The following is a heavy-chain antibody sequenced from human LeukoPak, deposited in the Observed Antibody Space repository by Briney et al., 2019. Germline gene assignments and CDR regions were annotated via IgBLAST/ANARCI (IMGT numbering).Heavy chain of an antibody. D-gene: IGHD2-15*01. CDR1: GYSFTSYD. J-gene: IGHJ4*02. CDR3: AAGRYCSGGSCWFPSDY. Sequence: ASVKVSCKASGYSFTSYDINWVRQATGQGLEWMGWMKPNSGNTGYEQKFQGRVTITRNTSISTAYMELSSLRSEDTAVYYCAAGRYCSGGSCWFPSDYWGQGTLVTVSS. CDR2: MKPNSGNT. V-gene: IGHV1-8*03.